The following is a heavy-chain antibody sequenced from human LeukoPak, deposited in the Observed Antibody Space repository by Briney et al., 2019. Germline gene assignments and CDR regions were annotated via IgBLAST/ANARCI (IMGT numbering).Heavy chain of an antibody. D-gene: IGHD6-6*01. Sequence: SETLSLTCAVYGASFSNYYWGWVRQPPGKGLEWIGEMNQSGSANYNPSLKSRVTLSVDTSKNQFSLKLDPVPAADTAVYYCARGGGAARPRYFDLWGRGTLVTVSS. V-gene: IGHV4-34*01. CDR1: GASFSNYY. J-gene: IGHJ2*01. CDR2: MNQSGSA. CDR3: ARGGGAARPRYFDL.